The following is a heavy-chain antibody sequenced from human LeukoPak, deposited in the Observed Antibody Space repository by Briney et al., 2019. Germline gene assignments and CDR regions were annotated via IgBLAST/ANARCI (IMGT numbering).Heavy chain of an antibody. J-gene: IGHJ6*03. CDR2: ISAYNGNT. Sequence: ASVKVSCKASGYTFTSYGISWVRQAPGQGLEWMGWISAYNGNTNYAQKLQGRVTMTTDTSTSTACMELRSLRSDDTAVYYCARAGYDFWSGQYYYYYYMDVWGKGTTVTVSS. CDR3: ARAGYDFWSGQYYYYYYMDV. D-gene: IGHD3-3*01. V-gene: IGHV1-18*01. CDR1: GYTFTSYG.